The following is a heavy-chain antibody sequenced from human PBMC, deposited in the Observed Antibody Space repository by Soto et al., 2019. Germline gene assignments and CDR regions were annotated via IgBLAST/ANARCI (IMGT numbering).Heavy chain of an antibody. CDR3: ARDQDLGGYDLRPMYGLDV. D-gene: IGHD5-12*01. CDR1: GFTFADYA. CDR2: INWNSEAV. J-gene: IGHJ6*02. Sequence: GGSLRLPCAPSGFTFADYAMHWVRQIPGKGMEWVSGINWNSEAVGYADSVKGRFTISRDSAKNSLYLQMTTLRPEDTALYFCARDQDLGGYDLRPMYGLDVWGQGTTVTVSS. V-gene: IGHV3-9*01.